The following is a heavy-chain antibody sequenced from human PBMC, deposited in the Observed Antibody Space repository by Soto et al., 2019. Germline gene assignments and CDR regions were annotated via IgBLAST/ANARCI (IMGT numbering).Heavy chain of an antibody. V-gene: IGHV5-51*01. Sequence: EVQLVQSGAEVKKPGESLKISCKGSGYSFTTYWIAWVRQMPGKGLEWMGIIYLGDSDTRYSPSFQGQVTISADKSISTAYLQWSSLKASDTALYYCATSYYDSSGYSHYWYGFDVWGQGTTVTVSS. CDR1: GYSFTTYW. CDR3: ATSYYDSSGYSHYWYGFDV. J-gene: IGHJ6*02. CDR2: IYLGDSDT. D-gene: IGHD3-22*01.